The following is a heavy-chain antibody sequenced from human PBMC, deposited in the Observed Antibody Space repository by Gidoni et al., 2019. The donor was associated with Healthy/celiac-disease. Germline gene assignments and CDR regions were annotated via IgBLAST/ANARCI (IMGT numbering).Heavy chain of an antibody. Sequence: QVQLQESGPGLVKPSETLSLTCTVSGGSISSYYWSWIRQPPGKGLGWIGYIYYSGSTNYNPSLKSRVTISVDTSKNQFSLKLSSVTAADTAVYYCARSGFLEWLVFPDAFDIWGQGTMVTVSS. V-gene: IGHV4-59*01. CDR2: IYYSGST. CDR1: GGSISSYY. CDR3: ARSGFLEWLVFPDAFDI. J-gene: IGHJ3*02. D-gene: IGHD3-3*01.